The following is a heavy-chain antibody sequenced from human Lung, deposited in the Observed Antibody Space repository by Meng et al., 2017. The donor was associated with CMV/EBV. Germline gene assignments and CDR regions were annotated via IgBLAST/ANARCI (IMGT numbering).Heavy chain of an antibody. Sequence: ISSRSRWSWVRQPPGKGLEWIGEIYHSGSTNYNPSLKSRVTISVDKSKNQFSLKLSSVTAADTAVYYCASEGEYYYDSSGYYGYFDYWGQGTLVTVSS. D-gene: IGHD3-22*01. CDR2: IYHSGST. CDR3: ASEGEYYYDSSGYYGYFDY. CDR1: ISSRSR. V-gene: IGHV4-4*02. J-gene: IGHJ4*02.